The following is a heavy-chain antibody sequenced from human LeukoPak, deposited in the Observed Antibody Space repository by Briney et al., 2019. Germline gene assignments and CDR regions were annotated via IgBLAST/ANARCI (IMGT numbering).Heavy chain of an antibody. V-gene: IGHV3-49*04. Sequence: PGGSLRLSCTASGFTFGDYAMRWVRQAPGEGLEGVGFIRSKAYGGTTEYAASVKGRFTISRDDSKSIAYLQMNSLKTEDTAVYFCTAGMRPYYFDYWGQGTLVTVSS. CDR3: TAGMRPYYFDY. CDR1: GFTFGDYA. CDR2: IRSKAYGGTT. J-gene: IGHJ4*02. D-gene: IGHD2-8*01.